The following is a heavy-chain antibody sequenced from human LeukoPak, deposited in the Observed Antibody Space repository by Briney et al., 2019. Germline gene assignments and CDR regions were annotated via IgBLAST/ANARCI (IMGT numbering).Heavy chain of an antibody. J-gene: IGHJ4*02. D-gene: IGHD6-13*01. CDR3: AKDPTWYAAAATWSDY. CDR2: ISGSGGST. CDR1: GFTFSSYA. V-gene: IGHV3-23*01. Sequence: GGSLRLSCAASGFTFSSYAMSWVRQAPGKGLEWVSAISGSGGSTYYADSVKGRFTISRDNSKNTLYLQMNSLRAEDTAVYYCAKDPTWYAAAATWSDYWGQGTLVTVSS.